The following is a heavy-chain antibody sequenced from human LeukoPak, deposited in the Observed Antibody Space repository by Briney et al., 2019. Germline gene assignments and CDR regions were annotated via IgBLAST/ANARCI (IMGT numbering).Heavy chain of an antibody. CDR3: ASSIAAAGTGGWFDP. V-gene: IGHV4-31*03. Sequence: PSGTLSLTCTVSGGSISSGGYYWSWIRQHPGKGLEWIGYIYYSGSTYYNPSLKSRVTIPVDTSKNQFSLKLSSVTAADTAVYYCASSIAAAGTGGWFDPWGQGTLVTVSS. CDR1: GGSISSGGYY. D-gene: IGHD6-13*01. J-gene: IGHJ5*02. CDR2: IYYSGST.